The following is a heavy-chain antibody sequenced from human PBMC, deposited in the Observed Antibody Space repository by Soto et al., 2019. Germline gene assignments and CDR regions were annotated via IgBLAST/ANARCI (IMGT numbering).Heavy chain of an antibody. CDR1: GGSISSYC. J-gene: IGHJ4*02. CDR2: IYTSGST. Sequence: PSETLSLTCTVSGGSISSYCWSWIRQPAGKGLEWIGRIYTSGSTDYNPSLKSRVTMSVDTSKNQFSLKLSSVTAADTAVYYCARDSDYYGSGFDYWGQGTLVTVSS. V-gene: IGHV4-4*07. CDR3: ARDSDYYGSGFDY. D-gene: IGHD3-10*01.